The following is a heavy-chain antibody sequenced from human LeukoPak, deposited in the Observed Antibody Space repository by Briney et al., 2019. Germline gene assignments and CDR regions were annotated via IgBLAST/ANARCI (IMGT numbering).Heavy chain of an antibody. CDR2: INTNTGNP. D-gene: IGHD2-15*01. CDR1: GYTFTSYA. CDR3: ARAENIVVVVAAGY. Sequence: GASVKVSCKASGYTFTSYAMNWVRQAPGQGLEWMGWINTNTGNPTYAQGFTGRFVFSLDTSVSAAYLQISSLKAEDTAVYYCARAENIVVVVAAGYWGQGTLVTVSS. J-gene: IGHJ4*02. V-gene: IGHV7-4-1*02.